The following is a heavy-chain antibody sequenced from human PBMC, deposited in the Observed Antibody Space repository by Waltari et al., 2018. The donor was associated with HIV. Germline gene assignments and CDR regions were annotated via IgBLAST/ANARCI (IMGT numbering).Heavy chain of an antibody. Sequence: VQLVQSGAEVKKPGASVKVSFKTSGYKFMDYDLTWVRQAKGQGLEWMGWINPKTGKTGTAQKFQGRMTMSVNVSSQITFLDLRDLKSEDTATYFCARMYCTLSTCSRTNWFDPWGQGSSVTVSS. J-gene: IGHJ5*02. D-gene: IGHD2-8*01. CDR1: GYKFMDYD. CDR3: ARMYCTLSTCSRTNWFDP. CDR2: INPKTGKT. V-gene: IGHV1-8*02.